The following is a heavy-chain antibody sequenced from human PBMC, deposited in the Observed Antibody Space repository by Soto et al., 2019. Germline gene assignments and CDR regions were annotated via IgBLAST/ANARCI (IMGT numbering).Heavy chain of an antibody. J-gene: IGHJ6*02. CDR3: ARDTDSSGWQNYYYYYGMDV. CDR2: IWYDGSNK. Sequence: QVQLVESGGGVVQPGRSLRLSCAASGFTFSSYGMHWVRQAPGKGLEWVAVIWYDGSNKYYADSVKGRFTISRDNSKNTLYLHMNSVRGEDTAVYYCARDTDSSGWQNYYYYYGMDVWGQGTTVTVSS. D-gene: IGHD6-19*01. CDR1: GFTFSSYG. V-gene: IGHV3-33*01.